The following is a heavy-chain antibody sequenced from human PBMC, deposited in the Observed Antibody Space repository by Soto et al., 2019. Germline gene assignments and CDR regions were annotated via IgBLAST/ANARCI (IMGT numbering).Heavy chain of an antibody. V-gene: IGHV4-4*07. Sequence: SETLSLTCTVSGGSISGYYWTWIRQPAGKGLEWIGRKHTSGTTNYNPSLQSRVTMSIDTSTNQFSLNLSSVTAADTAVYYCARGGEFYVLDVWGQGTTVTVSS. J-gene: IGHJ6*02. CDR3: ARGGEFYVLDV. CDR2: KHTSGTT. D-gene: IGHD3-16*01. CDR1: GGSISGYY.